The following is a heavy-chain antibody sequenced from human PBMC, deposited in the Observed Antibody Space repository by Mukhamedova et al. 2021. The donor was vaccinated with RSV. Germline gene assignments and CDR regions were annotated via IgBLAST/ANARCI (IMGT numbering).Heavy chain of an antibody. V-gene: IGHV4-34*01. Sequence: GWIGEINHSGSTNYNPSLKSRVTISVDTSKNQFSLKLSSVTAADTAVYYCARRGGYSYGWGYYFDYWGQGTLVTVPS. CDR2: INHSGST. D-gene: IGHD5-18*01. CDR3: ARRGGYSYGWGYYFDY. J-gene: IGHJ4*02.